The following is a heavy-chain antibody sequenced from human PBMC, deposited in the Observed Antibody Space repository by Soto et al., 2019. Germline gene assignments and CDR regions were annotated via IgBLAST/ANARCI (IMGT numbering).Heavy chain of an antibody. Sequence: PGGSLRLSCAASGFTFSSYWMHWVRQAPGKGLVWVSRINSDGSSTSYADSVKGRFTISRDNAKNTLYLQMNSLRAEDTAVYYCARDCSGRSCELNGMDVWGQGTTVTVSS. CDR2: INSDGSST. V-gene: IGHV3-74*01. CDR1: GFTFSSYW. J-gene: IGHJ6*02. CDR3: ARDCSGRSCELNGMDV. D-gene: IGHD2-15*01.